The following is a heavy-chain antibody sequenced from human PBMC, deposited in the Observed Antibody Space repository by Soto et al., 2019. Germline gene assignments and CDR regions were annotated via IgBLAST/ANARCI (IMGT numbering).Heavy chain of an antibody. CDR2: FYPSGST. CDR1: GGSISNYY. CDR3: ARDYSSNWYSDL. J-gene: IGHJ4*02. Sequence: QVQVKESGPRLVKPSETLSLTCTVSGGSISNYYWSWIRQPAGKGLEGIGRFYPSGSTNYNPSLKSRVTMSVDTSKNQFSLRLSSVTAADTAVYYCARDYSSNWYSDLWGQGTLVTVSS. V-gene: IGHV4-4*07. D-gene: IGHD6-13*01.